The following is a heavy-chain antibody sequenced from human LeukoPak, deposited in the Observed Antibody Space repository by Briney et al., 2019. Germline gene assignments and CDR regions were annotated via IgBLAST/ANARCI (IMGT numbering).Heavy chain of an antibody. V-gene: IGHV4-34*01. CDR2: INHSGST. J-gene: IGHJ5*02. CDR3: ARQGGSGSYYMTSFDP. Sequence: SETLSLTCAVYGGSFSGYYWSWIRQPPGKGLEWIGEINHSGSTNYNPSLKSRVTISVDTSKNQFSLKLSSVTAADTAVCYCARQGGSGSYYMTSFDPWGQGTLVTVSS. D-gene: IGHD3-10*01. CDR1: GGSFSGYY.